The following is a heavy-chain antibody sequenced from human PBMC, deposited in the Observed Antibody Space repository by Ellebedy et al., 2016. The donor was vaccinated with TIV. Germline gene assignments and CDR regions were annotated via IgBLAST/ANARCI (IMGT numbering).Heavy chain of an antibody. V-gene: IGHV3-11*04. CDR1: GFIFSDYY. CDR2: IGYDSSAM. Sequence: GESLKISXAASGFIFSDYYMTWIRQAPGKGLEWVSYIGYDSSAMYYADSVKGRFTISRDNAKNSLYLQMNSLRAEDTAVYFCARGSGHYSRFGLDVWGQGTTVTVSS. J-gene: IGHJ6*02. CDR3: ARGSGHYSRFGLDV. D-gene: IGHD3-10*01.